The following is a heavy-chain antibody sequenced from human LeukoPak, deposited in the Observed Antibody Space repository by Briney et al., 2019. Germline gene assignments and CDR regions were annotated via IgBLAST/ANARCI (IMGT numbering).Heavy chain of an antibody. CDR2: ISASGGST. J-gene: IGHJ4*02. CDR3: AKDRRSTSSRAYFDD. V-gene: IGHV3-23*01. CDR1: GFIFSNFA. D-gene: IGHD2-2*01. Sequence: GRSLRLSCAPSGFIFSNFAMNWVRQPPGKGLEWVSCISASGGSTDYADSVKGRFTHSRDNSKNTLYLQINSLGAEDTAVYLCAKDRRSTSSRAYFDDWGQGTLVTVSS.